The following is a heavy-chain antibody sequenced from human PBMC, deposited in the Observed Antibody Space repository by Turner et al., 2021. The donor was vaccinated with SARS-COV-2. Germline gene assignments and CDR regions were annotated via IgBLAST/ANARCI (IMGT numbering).Heavy chain of an antibody. V-gene: IGHV4-39*01. Sequence: QLQLQESGPGLVKPAETLSLTCAVSGASISRSSDYWGWIRQPPGKGLEWIGNIDDRGSTYYNPSLKIRLTIFVDTSKSQVSLKMTSVTAADTAVYYCGSGGFIWFGAWGQGTLVTVSS. J-gene: IGHJ5*02. CDR2: IDDRGST. CDR3: GSGGFIWFGA. CDR1: GASISRSSDY. D-gene: IGHD5-12*01.